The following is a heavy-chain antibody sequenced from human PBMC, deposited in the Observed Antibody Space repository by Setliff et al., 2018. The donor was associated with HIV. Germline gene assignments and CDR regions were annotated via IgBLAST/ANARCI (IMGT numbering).Heavy chain of an antibody. Sequence: SETLSLTCAVSGGSISSGDWWTWVRQPPGKGLEWIGEISHGGSANYNPSLKSRVTMSVDKSKNHFSLKLNSVTAADTAFYYCARNYYDDSYYRPGVYYVFYMDVWGKGTTVTVTS. J-gene: IGHJ6*03. D-gene: IGHD3-22*01. CDR1: GGSISSGDW. CDR2: ISHGGSA. V-gene: IGHV4-4*02. CDR3: ARNYYDDSYYRPGVYYVFYMDV.